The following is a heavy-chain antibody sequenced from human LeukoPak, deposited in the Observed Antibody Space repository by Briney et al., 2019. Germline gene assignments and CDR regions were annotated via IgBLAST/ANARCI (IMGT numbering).Heavy chain of an antibody. Sequence: SETLSLTCTVSGGSISSGGYYWSWIRQPPGKGLEWIGYIYHSGSTYYNPSLKSRVTISVDRSKNQFSLKLSSVTAADTAVYYCARGPDLGGEYYFDHWGQGTLVTVSS. J-gene: IGHJ4*02. CDR1: GGSISSGGYY. CDR2: IYHSGST. CDR3: ARGPDLGGEYYFDH. V-gene: IGHV4-30-2*01. D-gene: IGHD3-10*01.